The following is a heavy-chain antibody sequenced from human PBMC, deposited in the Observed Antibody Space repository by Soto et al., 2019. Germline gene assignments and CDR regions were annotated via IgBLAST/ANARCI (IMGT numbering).Heavy chain of an antibody. D-gene: IGHD6-19*01. CDR3: ARTQQWVGPRGYYHCGMDV. Sequence: QVQLVESGGGVVQPGRSLRLSCAASGFTFSSYAMHWVRQAPGKGLEWVAVISYDGSNKYYADSVKGRFTISRDNSKNTLCLQRNRLRAEFTAVYYCARTQQWVGPRGYYHCGMDVWGKGTTVTVS. V-gene: IGHV3-30-3*01. J-gene: IGHJ6*04. CDR1: GFTFSSYA. CDR2: ISYDGSNK.